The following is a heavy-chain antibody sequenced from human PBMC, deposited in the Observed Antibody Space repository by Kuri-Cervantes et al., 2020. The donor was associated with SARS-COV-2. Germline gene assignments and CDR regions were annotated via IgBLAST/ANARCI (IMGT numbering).Heavy chain of an antibody. CDR1: GGSFSGYY. J-gene: IGHJ4*02. D-gene: IGHD3-9*01. Sequence: ESLKISCAVYGGSFSGYYWSWIRQPPGKGLEWIGSIYFSGSTYYTPSLKSRVTISVDTSKNQFSLKLTSVTATDTAVYYCGRQASDWHIDYWGQGTLVTVSS. CDR3: GRQASDWHIDY. CDR2: IYFSGST. V-gene: IGHV4-34*01.